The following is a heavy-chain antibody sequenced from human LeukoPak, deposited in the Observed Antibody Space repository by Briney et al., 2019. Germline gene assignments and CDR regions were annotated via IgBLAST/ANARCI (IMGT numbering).Heavy chain of an antibody. CDR2: INPNSGDT. D-gene: IGHD2-2*01. J-gene: IGHJ4*02. Sequence: GASVKVSCKASGYTFTDYYSHWVRQAPGQGFEWMGWINPNSGDTNYAQKFQGRVTMTRDTSISTAHMEMSRLRSDDTAVYYCARANFLYCSSTTCLFDYWGQGTLVTVSS. CDR1: GYTFTDYY. V-gene: IGHV1-2*02. CDR3: ARANFLYCSSTTCLFDY.